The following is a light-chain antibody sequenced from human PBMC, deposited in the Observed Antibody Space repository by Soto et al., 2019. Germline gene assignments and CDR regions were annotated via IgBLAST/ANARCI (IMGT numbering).Light chain of an antibody. CDR3: QQRSNWPLT. V-gene: IGKV3-11*01. CDR1: QSVSSY. J-gene: IGKJ4*01. CDR2: DSS. Sequence: DIVMTQSPATLSVSPGDRATLSCRASQSVSSYLAWYQHKPGQAPRLLIHDSSDRATGIPARFSGSGSGTDFTLTISSLEPEDVAVYYCQQRSNWPLTFGGGTRVEI.